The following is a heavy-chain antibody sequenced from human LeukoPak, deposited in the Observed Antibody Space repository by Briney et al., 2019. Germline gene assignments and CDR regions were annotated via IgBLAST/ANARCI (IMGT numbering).Heavy chain of an antibody. Sequence: GRSLRLSCAASGFTFSRYGMHRVRQAPGKGLEWVAVISYDGSNKYYADSVRGRFTIFRDNSKNTLYLQMNSLRAEDTAVYYCAKDGSGSYFFDYWGQGTLVTVSS. D-gene: IGHD3-10*01. V-gene: IGHV3-30*18. CDR1: GFTFSRYG. J-gene: IGHJ4*02. CDR3: AKDGSGSYFFDY. CDR2: ISYDGSNK.